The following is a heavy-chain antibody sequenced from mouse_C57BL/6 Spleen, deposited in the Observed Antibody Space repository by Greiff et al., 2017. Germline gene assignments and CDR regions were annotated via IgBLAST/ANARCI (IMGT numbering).Heavy chain of an antibody. V-gene: IGHV5-6*01. Sequence: EVQVVESGGDLVKPGGSLKLSCAASGFTFSSYGMSWVRQTPDKRLEWVATISSGGSYTYYPDSVKGRFTISRDNAKNTLYLQMSSLKSEDTAMYYCAREEWDVQYFDVWGTGTTVTVSS. J-gene: IGHJ1*03. CDR1: GFTFSSYG. CDR3: AREEWDVQYFDV. D-gene: IGHD4-1*01. CDR2: ISSGGSYT.